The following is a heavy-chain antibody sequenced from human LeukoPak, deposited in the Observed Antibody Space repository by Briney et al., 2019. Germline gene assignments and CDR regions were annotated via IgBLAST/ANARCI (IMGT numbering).Heavy chain of an antibody. CDR3: ARWDSSAWFYDF. J-gene: IGHJ4*02. CDR2: IYYSGLT. D-gene: IGHD6-19*01. Sequence: PSETLSLTCTVSGGSISSYYWSWIRQPPGKALEWIAYIYYSGLTNYNPSLKSRVTISVDTSKNQSSLKLSSVTAADTAVYYCARWDSSAWFYDFWGRGTLVTVSS. V-gene: IGHV4-59*08. CDR1: GGSISSYY.